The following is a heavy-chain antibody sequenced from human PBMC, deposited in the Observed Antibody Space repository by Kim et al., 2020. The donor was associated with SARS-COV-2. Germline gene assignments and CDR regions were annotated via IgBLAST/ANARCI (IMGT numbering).Heavy chain of an antibody. V-gene: IGHV4-34*01. CDR1: GGSLSGSY. CDR2: SNHLGAT. Sequence: SETLSLTCAVHGGSLSGSYWSWIRQPPGKGLEWVGESNHLGATNYNPSLKSRVTISVDTTKNQLSLMLISVTAADTAAYYCAGLGGDTQMWYNLFDACG. D-gene: IGHD3-16*01. CDR3: AGLGGDTQMWYNLFDA. J-gene: IGHJ5*01.